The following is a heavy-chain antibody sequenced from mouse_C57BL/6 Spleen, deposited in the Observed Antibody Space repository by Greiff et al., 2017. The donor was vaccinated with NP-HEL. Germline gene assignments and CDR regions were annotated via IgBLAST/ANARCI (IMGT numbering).Heavy chain of an antibody. Sequence: QVQLKESGAELVKPGASVKLSCKASGYTFTSYWMHWVKQRPGRGLEWIGRIDPNSGGTKYNEKFKSKATLTVDKPSSTAYMQLSSLTSEDSAVYYCARRVYSNYVSWFAYWGQGTLVTVSA. J-gene: IGHJ3*01. D-gene: IGHD2-5*01. CDR2: IDPNSGGT. CDR1: GYTFTSYW. CDR3: ARRVYSNYVSWFAY. V-gene: IGHV1-72*01.